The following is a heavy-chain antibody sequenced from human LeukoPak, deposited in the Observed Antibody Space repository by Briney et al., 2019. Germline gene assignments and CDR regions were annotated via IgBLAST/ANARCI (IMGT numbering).Heavy chain of an antibody. J-gene: IGHJ4*02. CDR3: ARVTEYYDILTGYYY. Sequence: ASVKVSCKASGGTFSSYGISWVRQAPGQGLEWMGWISAYNGNTNYAQKLQGRVTMTTDTSTSTAYMELRSLRSDDTAVYYCARVTEYYDILTGYYYWGQGTLVTVSS. V-gene: IGHV1-18*01. CDR2: ISAYNGNT. CDR1: GGTFSSYG. D-gene: IGHD3-9*01.